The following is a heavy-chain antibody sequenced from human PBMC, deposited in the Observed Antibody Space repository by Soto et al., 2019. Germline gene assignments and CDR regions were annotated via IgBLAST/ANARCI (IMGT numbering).Heavy chain of an antibody. CDR2: ITPRGGST. D-gene: IGHD3-22*01. CDR1: GDTLTSYY. J-gene: IGHJ3*02. CDR3: ASLRSYYYDSSGYYNAFDI. Sequence: GGPGKGSCKASGDTLTSYYLPWGRQAPGKGPGWMGIITPRGGSTSYAQKFQGRVTMTRDTSTSTVYMELSSLRSEDTAVYYCASLRSYYYDSSGYYNAFDIWGQGTMVTVSS. V-gene: IGHV1-46*01.